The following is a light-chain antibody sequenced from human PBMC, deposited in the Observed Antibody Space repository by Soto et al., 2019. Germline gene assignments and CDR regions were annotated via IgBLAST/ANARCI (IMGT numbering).Light chain of an antibody. V-gene: IGKV1-12*01. J-gene: IGKJ5*01. CDR2: ATS. Sequence: DIQMTQSPSSVSASVGDRFTMTCRASQGVSSWLAWYQQKPGKAPNLLIYATSNLQSGVPSRFSGSGSGTDFTLTISSLQPEDFATYYCQQSYSTSITFGQGTRLEIK. CDR1: QGVSSW. CDR3: QQSYSTSIT.